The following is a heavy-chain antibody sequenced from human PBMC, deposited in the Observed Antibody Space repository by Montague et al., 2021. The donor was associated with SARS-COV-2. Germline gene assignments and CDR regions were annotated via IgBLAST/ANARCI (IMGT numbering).Heavy chain of an antibody. J-gene: IGHJ3*02. CDR2: IYYSGST. CDR3: ASARITMIVVVNVFDI. CDR1: GSSISSGGYY. V-gene: IGHV4-31*03. D-gene: IGHD3-22*01. Sequence: TLSLTCTVSGSSISSGGYYWSWIRQHPGKGLEWIGYIYYSGSTYYNPSLKSRVTISVDTSKNQFSLKLSSVTAAATAVYYCASARITMIVVVNVFDIWGQGTMVTVSS.